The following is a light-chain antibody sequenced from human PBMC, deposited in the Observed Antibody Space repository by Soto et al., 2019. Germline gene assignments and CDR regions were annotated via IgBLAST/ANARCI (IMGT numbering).Light chain of an antibody. CDR1: QSISTY. J-gene: IGKJ1*01. CDR3: QQLNSYPET. Sequence: DIQMTQSPSTLSASVGDRVTITCRASQSISTYLAWYRHKPGEAPKLLIYAASTLQSGVPSRFSGSGSGTEFTLTISSLQPEDFATYYCQQLNSYPETFGQGTKVDIK. CDR2: AAS. V-gene: IGKV1-9*01.